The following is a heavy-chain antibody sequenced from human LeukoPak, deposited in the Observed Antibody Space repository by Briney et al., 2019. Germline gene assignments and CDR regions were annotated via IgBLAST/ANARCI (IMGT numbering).Heavy chain of an antibody. CDR3: AREKDIVVPNWFDP. Sequence: GGSLRLSCAASGFTFSDYYMSWIRQAPGKGLEWVSSISSSSSYIYYADSVKGRFTISRDNAKNSLYLQMNSLRAEDTAVYYRAREKDIVVPNWFDPWGQGTLVTVSS. CDR1: GFTFSDYY. J-gene: IGHJ5*02. D-gene: IGHD2-15*01. V-gene: IGHV3-11*06. CDR2: ISSSSSYI.